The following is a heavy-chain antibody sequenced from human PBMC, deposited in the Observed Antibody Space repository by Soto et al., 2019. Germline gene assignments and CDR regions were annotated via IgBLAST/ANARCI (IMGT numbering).Heavy chain of an antibody. D-gene: IGHD1-7*01. CDR2: INPNSGGT. Sequence: VSVNGYWKASGYTLTVDHMDRGRHAHGQGLEWMGWINPNSGGTNYAQKFQGRVTMTRDTSISTAYMELSRLRSDDTAVYYCAPVCITGATGLHYWGQGTPVTVSP. J-gene: IGHJ4*02. CDR3: APVCITGATGLHY. CDR1: GYTLTVDH. V-gene: IGHV1-2*02.